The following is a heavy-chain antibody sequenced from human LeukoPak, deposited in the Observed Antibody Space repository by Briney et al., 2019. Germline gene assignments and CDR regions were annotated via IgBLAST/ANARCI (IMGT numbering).Heavy chain of an antibody. Sequence: GGSLRLSCAASGFTFSNYAMSWVRQAPGKGLEWVSVISGSGGSTYYVDSVQGRFTISRDNSKNTLFLQMDSLRAEDTAVYYCAKQSGYSYGPFDYWGQGTLVTVSS. V-gene: IGHV3-23*01. D-gene: IGHD5-18*01. CDR1: GFTFSNYA. CDR3: AKQSGYSYGPFDY. J-gene: IGHJ4*02. CDR2: ISGSGGST.